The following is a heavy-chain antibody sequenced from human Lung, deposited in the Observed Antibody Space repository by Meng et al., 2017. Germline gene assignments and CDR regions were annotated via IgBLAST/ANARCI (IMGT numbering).Heavy chain of an antibody. Sequence: QVQLVQLGVEGKKPGAPVKVAGKTSGGPFSTHTFSWVRQAPGQGLEWRGGLIAVFDKTKAAPRFQDRVTFTADESTSTAYMELSSLTFDDTAVYFCARGRRNEPLFDYWGQGTLVTVSS. J-gene: IGHJ4*02. CDR3: ARGRRNEPLFDY. CDR1: GGPFSTHT. V-gene: IGHV1-69*13. D-gene: IGHD1-14*01. CDR2: LIAVFDKT.